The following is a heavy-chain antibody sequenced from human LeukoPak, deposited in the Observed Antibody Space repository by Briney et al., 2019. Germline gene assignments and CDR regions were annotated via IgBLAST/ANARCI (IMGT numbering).Heavy chain of an antibody. J-gene: IGHJ4*02. CDR2: ISAYNGNT. CDR1: GYTFTSYG. CDR3: ARAYLTMVRGVIITLFDY. Sequence: ASVKVSCKASGYTFTSYGISWVRQAPGQGLEWMGWISAYNGNTNYAQKLQGRVTMTTDTSTSTAYMELRSLRSDDTAVYYCARAYLTMVRGVIITLFDYWGQGTLVTASS. D-gene: IGHD3-10*01. V-gene: IGHV1-18*01.